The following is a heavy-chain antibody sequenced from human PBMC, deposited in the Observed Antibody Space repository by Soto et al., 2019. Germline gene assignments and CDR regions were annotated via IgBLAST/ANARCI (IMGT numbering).Heavy chain of an antibody. J-gene: IGHJ6*02. D-gene: IGHD6-25*01. CDR3: VRDGSGRGYYYYGMGV. CDR2: ISFDGTEK. Sequence: GGSLRLSCAASGFTLGSFAMHWVRQAPGKGLEWVAVISFDGTEKYIADSVKGRFTISRDNPNNTLYLQMNSLRGEDTAPYYCVRDGSGRGYYYYGMGVWGQGTTVTVSS. V-gene: IGHV3-30-3*01. CDR1: GFTLGSFA.